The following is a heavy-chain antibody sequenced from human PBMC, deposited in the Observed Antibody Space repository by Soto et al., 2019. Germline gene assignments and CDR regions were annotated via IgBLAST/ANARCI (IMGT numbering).Heavy chain of an antibody. CDR1: GFMFSGSV. V-gene: IGHV3-73*01. CDR3: SAPEYCSGTSCLGY. J-gene: IGHJ4*02. Sequence: LRLSCAASGFMFSGSVMHWVRQASGKGLEWVGRIRNKANNYATAYAASVKGRFIISRDDSQNTAFLQMSSLKTEDTAVYYCSAPEYCSGTSCLGYWGQGTLVTVSS. CDR2: IRNKANNYAT. D-gene: IGHD2-2*01.